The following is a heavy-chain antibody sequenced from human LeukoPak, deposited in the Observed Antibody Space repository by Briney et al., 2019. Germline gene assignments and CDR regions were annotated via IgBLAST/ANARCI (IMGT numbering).Heavy chain of an antibody. CDR1: GFTFSSYT. CDR2: IGSTSKYI. CDR3: AKDTYCSSTSCYTWGYDY. J-gene: IGHJ4*02. V-gene: IGHV3-21*04. D-gene: IGHD2-2*02. Sequence: GGSLRLSCAASGFTFSSYTMNWVRQAPGKGLEWVSSIGSTSKYIYYADSVKGRFTISRDNSKNTLYLQMNSLRAEDTAVYYCAKDTYCSSTSCYTWGYDYWGQGTLVTVSS.